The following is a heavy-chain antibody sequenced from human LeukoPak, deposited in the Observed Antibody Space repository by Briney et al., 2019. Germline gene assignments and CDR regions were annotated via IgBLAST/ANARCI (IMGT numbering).Heavy chain of an antibody. CDR1: GFAFSDYY. Sequence: GGSLRLSCAASGFAFSDYYMSWIRQAPGKGLEWVANIKQDGSEKYYVDSVEGRFTISRDNAKNSVYLQMSSLRAEDTAVYYCARDGHGVTMVRGVIKAGGAFDIWGQGTMVTVSS. D-gene: IGHD3-10*01. J-gene: IGHJ3*02. CDR2: IKQDGSEK. V-gene: IGHV3-7*01. CDR3: ARDGHGVTMVRGVIKAGGAFDI.